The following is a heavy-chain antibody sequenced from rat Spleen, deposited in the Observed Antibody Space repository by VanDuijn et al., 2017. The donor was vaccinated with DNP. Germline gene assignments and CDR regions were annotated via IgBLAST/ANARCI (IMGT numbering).Heavy chain of an antibody. Sequence: EVQLVESGGGLVQPGRSLKLSCAASGFTFSDYNMAWVRQAPKKGLEWVTTIIYDGSRTYYRDSVKGRFTISRDNAKSTLYLQMDSLRSEDTATYYCARHLITTYAMDAWGQGTSVTVSS. D-gene: IGHD1-10*01. V-gene: IGHV5S10*01. CDR1: GFTFSDYN. CDR3: ARHLITTYAMDA. CDR2: IIYDGSRT. J-gene: IGHJ4*01.